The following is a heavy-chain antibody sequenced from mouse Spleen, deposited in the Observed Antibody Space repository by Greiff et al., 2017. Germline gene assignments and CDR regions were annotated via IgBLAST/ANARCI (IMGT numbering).Heavy chain of an antibody. J-gene: IGHJ1*03. D-gene: IGHD1-1*01. CDR1: GYTFTSYW. CDR2: IHPNSGST. V-gene: IGHV1-64*01. CDR3: ARITTTWYFDV. Sequence: QVQLKQPGAELVKPGASVKLSCKASGYTFTSYWMHWVKQRPGQGLEWIGMIHPNSGSTNYNEKFKSKATLTVDKSSSTAYMQLSSLTSEDSAVYYCARITTTWYFDVWGTGTTVTVSS.